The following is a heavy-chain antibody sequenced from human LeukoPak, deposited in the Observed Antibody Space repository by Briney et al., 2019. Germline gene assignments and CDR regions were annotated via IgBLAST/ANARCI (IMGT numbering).Heavy chain of an antibody. D-gene: IGHD2-15*01. CDR3: AKERVAASGFDY. Sequence: GGSLRLSCAASGFTFSDYYMSWIRQAPGKGLEWVSYISSSGSTIYYADSVRGRFTISRDNAKNSLYLQMNSLRAEDTALYYCAKERVAASGFDYWGQGTLVTVSS. J-gene: IGHJ4*02. V-gene: IGHV3-11*01. CDR1: GFTFSDYY. CDR2: ISSSGSTI.